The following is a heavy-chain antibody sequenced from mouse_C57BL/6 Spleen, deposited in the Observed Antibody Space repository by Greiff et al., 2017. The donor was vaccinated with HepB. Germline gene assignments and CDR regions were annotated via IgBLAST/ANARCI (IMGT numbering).Heavy chain of an antibody. Sequence: EVQWVESGGGLVQPGGSLKLSCAASGFTFSDYYMYWVRQTPEKRLEWVAYISNGGGSTYYPDTVKGRFTISRDNAKNTLYLQMSRLKSEDTAMYYCARRSTMSYYYAMDYWGQGTSVTVSS. CDR1: GFTFSDYY. V-gene: IGHV5-12*01. CDR2: ISNGGGST. D-gene: IGHD2-1*01. CDR3: ARRSTMSYYYAMDY. J-gene: IGHJ4*01.